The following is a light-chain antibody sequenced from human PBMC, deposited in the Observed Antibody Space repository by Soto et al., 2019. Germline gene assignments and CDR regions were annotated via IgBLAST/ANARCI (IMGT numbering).Light chain of an antibody. CDR1: SSNIGSNT. CDR2: SSD. J-gene: IGLJ2*01. CDR3: AVWDDSLRVVL. V-gene: IGLV1-44*01. Sequence: QSVLTQPPSASGTPGQRVTISCSGGSSNIGSNTVNWYRQLPGTAPKLLIHSSDQRPSGVPDRFSGSKSGTSASLAISGLQSEDEADYYCAVWDDSLRVVLFGGGTKLTVL.